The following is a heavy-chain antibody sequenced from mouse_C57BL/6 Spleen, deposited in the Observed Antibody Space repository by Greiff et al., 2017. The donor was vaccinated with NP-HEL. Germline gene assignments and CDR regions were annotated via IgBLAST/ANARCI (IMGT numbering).Heavy chain of an antibody. V-gene: IGHV5-4*01. CDR3: ARDELGLDY. CDR2: ISDGGSYT. CDR1: GFTFSSYA. Sequence: EVQGVESGGGLVKPGGSLKLSCAASGFTFSSYAMSWVRQTTEKRLEWVATISDGGSYTYYPDNVKGRFTISRDNAKNNLYLQMSHLKSEDTAMYYCARDELGLDYWGQGTTLTVSS. D-gene: IGHD4-1*01. J-gene: IGHJ2*01.